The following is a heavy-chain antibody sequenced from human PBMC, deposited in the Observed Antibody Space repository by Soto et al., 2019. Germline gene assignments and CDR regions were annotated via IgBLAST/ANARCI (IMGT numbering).Heavy chain of an antibody. D-gene: IGHD2-15*01. J-gene: IGHJ4*02. CDR2: IYSGGST. Sequence: EVQLVETGGDLIQPGGSLRLSCAASEFTVSSNYMSWVRQAPGKGLEWVSVIYSGGSTYYADSVKGRFTISRDNSKNTLYLQMNSPRAEDTAVYYCASGRTGSLYYWGQGTLVTVSS. CDR1: EFTVSSNY. CDR3: ASGRTGSLYY. V-gene: IGHV3-53*02.